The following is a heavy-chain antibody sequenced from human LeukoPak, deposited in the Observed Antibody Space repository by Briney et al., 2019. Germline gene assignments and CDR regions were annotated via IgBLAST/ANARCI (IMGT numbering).Heavy chain of an antibody. D-gene: IGHD5-24*01. CDR1: GFAFTSYA. J-gene: IGHJ4*02. CDR3: ASEMATKIE. CDR2: MSGTGDTT. Sequence: PGGSLRLSCAASGFAFTSYAMSWVRQAPGKGLEWVSGMSGTGDTTYYADSVQGRFTISRDNSKNTLYLQMNSLRAEDTAVYYCASEMATKIEWGQGTLVTVSS. V-gene: IGHV3-23*01.